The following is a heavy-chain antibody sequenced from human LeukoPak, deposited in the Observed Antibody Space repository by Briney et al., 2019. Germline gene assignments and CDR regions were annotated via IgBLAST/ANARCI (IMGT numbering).Heavy chain of an antibody. J-gene: IGHJ4*02. CDR3: ARLRFGGGDYYFDY. CDR1: GGSISSGSYY. V-gene: IGHV4-61*02. CDR2: ISTSGST. Sequence: KSSQTLSLTCTVSGGSISSGSYYWSWIRQPAGKGLEWIGRISTSGSTNYNPSLKSRVTISVDTSKNQFSLKLSSVTAADTAVYYCARLRFGGGDYYFDYWGQGTLVTVSS. D-gene: IGHD3-16*01.